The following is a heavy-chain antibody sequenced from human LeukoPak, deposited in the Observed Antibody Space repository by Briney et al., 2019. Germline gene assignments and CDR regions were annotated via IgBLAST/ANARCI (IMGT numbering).Heavy chain of an antibody. CDR2: IYTSGST. J-gene: IGHJ5*02. V-gene: IGHV4-4*07. CDR1: GGSISSYY. D-gene: IGHD2-2*01. CDR3: ARGKDCSSTSCYEGGWFDP. Sequence: SETLSLTCTVSGGSISSYYWSWIRQPAGKGLEWIGRIYTSGSTNYNPSLKSRVTMSVDTSKNQFSLKLSSVTAADTAVYYCARGKDCSSTSCYEGGWFDPWGQGTLVTVSS.